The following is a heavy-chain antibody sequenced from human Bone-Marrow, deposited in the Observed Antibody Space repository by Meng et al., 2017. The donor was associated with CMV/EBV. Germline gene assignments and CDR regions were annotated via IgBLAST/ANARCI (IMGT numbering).Heavy chain of an antibody. V-gene: IGHV1-69*10. CDR2: LIPMLGIA. CDR3: ARGDWGPAFYYYDTDV. CDR1: GGTFSSYA. D-gene: IGHD7-27*01. Sequence: SVKVSCKASGGTFSSYAINWVRQAPGQGLEWMGGLIPMLGIANYAQKFQVRVTITADESTATAHMDLSSLRSDDTAVYYCARGDWGPAFYYYDTDVWGQGTTVTVSS. J-gene: IGHJ6*02.